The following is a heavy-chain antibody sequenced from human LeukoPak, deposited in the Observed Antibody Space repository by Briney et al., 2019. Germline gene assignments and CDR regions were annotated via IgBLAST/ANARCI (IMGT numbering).Heavy chain of an antibody. CDR2: IYYSGST. J-gene: IGHJ4*02. D-gene: IGHD6-6*01. V-gene: IGHV4-59*12. Sequence: SSETLSLTCTVSSGSLSSYYWSWIRQPPGKGLEWIGHIYYSGSTNYNPSLKSRVSMSVGTSKIQFSLKLSSVTAADTAVYYCARDPGIAARYFDYWGQGTLVTVSS. CDR3: ARDPGIAARYFDY. CDR1: SGSLSSYY.